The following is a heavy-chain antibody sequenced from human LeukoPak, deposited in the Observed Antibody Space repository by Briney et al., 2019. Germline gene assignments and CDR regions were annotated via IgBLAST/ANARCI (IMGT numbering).Heavy chain of an antibody. Sequence: GESLKISCKGSGYSFTTSWIGWVRQVPGKGLEWMGIIYPGDSDSRYSPSFQGQVTISADRSINTAYLQWSSLKASDTAMYYCARQEIYGQGFDYWGQGTLVTVSS. CDR2: IYPGDSDS. J-gene: IGHJ4*02. V-gene: IGHV5-51*01. D-gene: IGHD3-10*01. CDR3: ARQEIYGQGFDY. CDR1: GYSFTTSW.